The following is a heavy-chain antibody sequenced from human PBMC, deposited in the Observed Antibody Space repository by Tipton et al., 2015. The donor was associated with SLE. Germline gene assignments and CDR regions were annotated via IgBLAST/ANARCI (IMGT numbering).Heavy chain of an antibody. J-gene: IGHJ4*02. CDR2: IPYNGST. V-gene: IGHV4-59*12. CDR3: ARGISPLYGSEVDY. Sequence: TLSLTCAVYGGSFSGYYWSWIRQPPEKGLEWIGYIPYNGSTNYNPSLKSRVTISVDTSKNQFSLKLSSVTAADTAVYYCARGISPLYGSEVDYWGQGTLVTVSS. D-gene: IGHD3-10*01. CDR1: GGSFSGYY.